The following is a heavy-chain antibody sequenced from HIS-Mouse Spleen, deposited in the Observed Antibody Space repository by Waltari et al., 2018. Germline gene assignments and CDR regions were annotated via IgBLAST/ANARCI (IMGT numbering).Heavy chain of an antibody. J-gene: IGHJ4*02. D-gene: IGHD6-13*01. V-gene: IGHV4-39*07. CDR2: IYYRGRT. CDR1: GGSISSSSYY. Sequence: QLQLQESGPGLVKPSETLSLTCTVSGGSISSSSYYWGWIRQPPGKGLEWSGSIYYRGRTYYHPSLKSRVTISVDTSKNQFSLKLSSVTAADTAVYYCARVPRTSWYDFDYWGQGTLVTVSS. CDR3: ARVPRTSWYDFDY.